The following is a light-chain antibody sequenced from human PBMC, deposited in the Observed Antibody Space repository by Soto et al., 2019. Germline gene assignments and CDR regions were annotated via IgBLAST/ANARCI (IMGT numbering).Light chain of an antibody. V-gene: IGLV1-40*01. Sequence: QAVLTQPPSVSGAPGQRVTISCTGSSSNIGAHYDVHWYQQLPGTAPKLLIYGNSNRPSGVPDRFSGSKSGTSASLAITGLQAEDEADYYCCSYAGSSNVVFGGGTKLTVL. J-gene: IGLJ2*01. CDR1: SSNIGAHYD. CDR3: CSYAGSSNVV. CDR2: GNS.